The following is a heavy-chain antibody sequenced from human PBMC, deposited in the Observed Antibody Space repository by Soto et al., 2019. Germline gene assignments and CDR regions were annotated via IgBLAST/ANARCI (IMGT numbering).Heavy chain of an antibody. D-gene: IGHD3-10*01. CDR3: ARGVYGSGSYSIAY. CDR2: IYYSGST. CDR1: GGSISSSSYY. Sequence: QLQLQESGPGLVKPSETLSLTCTVSGGSISSSSYYWGWIRQPPGKGLEWIGSIYYSGSTYYNPSLKSRVTISVDTSKNQFSLKLSSVTAADTAVYYCARGVYGSGSYSIAYWGQGTLVTVSS. V-gene: IGHV4-39*01. J-gene: IGHJ4*02.